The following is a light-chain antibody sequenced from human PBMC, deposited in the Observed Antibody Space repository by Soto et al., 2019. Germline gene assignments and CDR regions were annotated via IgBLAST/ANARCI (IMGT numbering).Light chain of an antibody. CDR2: EAS. CDR1: QSVSNY. CDR3: QQYGSSLGVT. J-gene: IGKJ4*01. Sequence: EIVLTQSPATLSMSPGERATLSCRASQSVSNYLAWYQQKPGQAPRLLIYEASNRASGIPARFSGRGSGTDFTLTISSLEPEDFAVYYCQQYGSSLGVTFGGGTKVEIK. V-gene: IGKV3-11*01.